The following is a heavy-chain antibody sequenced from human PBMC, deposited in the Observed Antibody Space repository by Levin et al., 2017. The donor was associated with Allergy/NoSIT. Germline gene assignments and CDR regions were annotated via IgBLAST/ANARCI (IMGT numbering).Heavy chain of an antibody. J-gene: IGHJ4*02. CDR1: GYTFTSYY. CDR3: ARAGWVIGPNSSTQYYFDY. D-gene: IGHD6-13*01. Sequence: GESLKISCKASGYTFTSYYMHWVRQAPGQGLEWMGIINPSGGSTSYEQKFQGRVTMTRDTSTSTVYMELSSLRSEDTAVYYCARAGWVIGPNSSTQYYFDYWGQGTLVTVSS. CDR2: INPSGGST. V-gene: IGHV1-46*01.